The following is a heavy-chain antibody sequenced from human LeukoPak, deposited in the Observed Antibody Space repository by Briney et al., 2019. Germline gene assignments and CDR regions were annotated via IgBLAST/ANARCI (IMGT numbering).Heavy chain of an antibody. CDR2: INFSGST. J-gene: IGHJ6*02. V-gene: IGHV4-59*01. CDR3: ARAGIAAAGFFRYYGIDV. D-gene: IGHD6-13*01. Sequence: PSETLSLTCTVSGGSISSYCWSWVRQPPGKGLGWVGYINFSGSTTYNPSLKSRVTISVDTSKNQFSLKLSSVTAADTAMYYCARAGIAAAGFFRYYGIDVWGQGTTATVSS. CDR1: GGSISSYC.